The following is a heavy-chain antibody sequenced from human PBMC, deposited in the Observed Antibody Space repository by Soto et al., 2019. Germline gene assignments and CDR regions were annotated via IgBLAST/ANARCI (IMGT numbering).Heavy chain of an antibody. J-gene: IGHJ4*02. Sequence: PGGSLRLSCAASGFTFSTYSMNWVRQAPGKGLEWVSSVSSSGGSTYYADSVKGRFTISRDNSKNTLYLQMNSLRAEDTAVYYCAKVEGAHCSGGSCYVGAYFDYWGQGTPVTVSS. CDR1: GFTFSTYS. CDR2: VSSSGGST. V-gene: IGHV3-23*01. CDR3: AKVEGAHCSGGSCYVGAYFDY. D-gene: IGHD2-15*01.